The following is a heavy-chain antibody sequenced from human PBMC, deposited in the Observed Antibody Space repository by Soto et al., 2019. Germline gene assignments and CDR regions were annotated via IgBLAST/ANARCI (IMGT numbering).Heavy chain of an antibody. Sequence: EVQLVESGGGVVRPGGSLRLSCAASGFTFDDYGMSWVRQAPGKGLEWVSGINWNGGSTGYADSVKGRFTISRDNAKNSLYLQMNSVRAEDTALYHRARLGGYELVLDAFDIWGQGTMVTFSS. CDR2: INWNGGST. D-gene: IGHD5-12*01. CDR1: GFTFDDYG. CDR3: ARLGGYELVLDAFDI. J-gene: IGHJ3*02. V-gene: IGHV3-20*01.